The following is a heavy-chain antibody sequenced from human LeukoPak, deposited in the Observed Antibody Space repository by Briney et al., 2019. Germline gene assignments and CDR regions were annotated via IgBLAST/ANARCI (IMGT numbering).Heavy chain of an antibody. V-gene: IGHV3-23*01. D-gene: IGHD3-10*01. CDR2: ISSSGGST. Sequence: HSGGSLRLSCAASGFTFNSYAMSWVLQAPGKGLEWVSAISSSGGSTYYADSVKGRFTISRDNSKNTLYLQMNCLRAEDTAVYYCAKDGRTPSLLWFGELPYYFDDWGQGTLVTVSS. J-gene: IGHJ4*02. CDR3: AKDGRTPSLLWFGELPYYFDD. CDR1: GFTFNSYA.